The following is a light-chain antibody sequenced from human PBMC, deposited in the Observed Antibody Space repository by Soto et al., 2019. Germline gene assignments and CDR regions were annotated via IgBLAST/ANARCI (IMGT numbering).Light chain of an antibody. J-gene: IGKJ3*01. CDR1: QSVSITN. Sequence: EIVLTQPAVTLSLTPLERATLSCIASQSVSITNLAWYQQKPGQAPRLLIYGTSTRATGIPDRFSGSGSGTDFTLTISRLEPEDFAVYYCQQYETSPRGFTFGPGTKVDIK. V-gene: IGKV3-20*01. CDR3: QQYETSPRGFT. CDR2: GTS.